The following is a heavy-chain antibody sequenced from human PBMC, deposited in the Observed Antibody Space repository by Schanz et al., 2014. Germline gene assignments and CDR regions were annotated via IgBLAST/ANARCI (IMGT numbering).Heavy chain of an antibody. V-gene: IGHV4-61*02. CDR3: ARDMVENWFDS. CDR1: GGSISSGSYY. D-gene: IGHD3-10*01. Sequence: QVQLQESGPGLVKPSQTLSLTCTVSGGSISSGSYYWSWIRQPAGKGLEWIGRIYSTGSTNYNPSLKSRATISKDTSKTQFSLKLTSVTAADTAVYYCARDMVENWFDSWGQGTLVTVSS. J-gene: IGHJ5*01. CDR2: IYSTGST.